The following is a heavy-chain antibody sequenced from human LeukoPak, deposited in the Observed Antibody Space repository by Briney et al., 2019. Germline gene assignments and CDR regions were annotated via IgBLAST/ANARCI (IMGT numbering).Heavy chain of an antibody. D-gene: IGHD4-17*01. CDR1: GLSFISYG. CDR2: ISDDGRRK. CDR3: AKRPSDYGDYVSYFDY. V-gene: IGHV3-30*18. J-gene: IGHJ4*02. Sequence: GGSLRLSCAASGLSFISYGMHWVRQAPGKGLEWVGVISDDGRRKDYADSVKGRFTISRDNSKDTLYLQMDSLRAEDTAVYYCAKRPSDYGDYVSYFDYWGQGTLVTVSS.